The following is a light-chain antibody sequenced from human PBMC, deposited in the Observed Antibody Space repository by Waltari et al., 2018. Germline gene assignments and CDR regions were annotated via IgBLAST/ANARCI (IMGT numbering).Light chain of an antibody. CDR3: QQYGSSVS. Sequence: ESVLTQSPATLSLSPGETATISCRASRSVSANFLAWYQQKPGQAPRLLIHDAFRRATGVPDRFSGSGSETDFKLNINRLEPDDFAVYFCQQYGSSVSFGGGTKLEIK. V-gene: IGKV3-20*01. J-gene: IGKJ4*01. CDR2: DAF. CDR1: RSVSANF.